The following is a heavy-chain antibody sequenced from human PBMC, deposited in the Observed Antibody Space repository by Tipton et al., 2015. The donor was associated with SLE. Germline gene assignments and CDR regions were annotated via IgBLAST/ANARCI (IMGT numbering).Heavy chain of an antibody. V-gene: IGHV4-34*01. CDR1: GGSFSGYY. Sequence: LSLTCAVYGGSFSGYYWSWIRQPPGKGLEWIGEINHSGSTNYNPSLKSRVTISVDTSKNQFSLKLSSVTAADTAVYYCARGRSSSRMPFDPWGQGTLVTVSS. CDR2: INHSGST. J-gene: IGHJ5*02. D-gene: IGHD6-13*01. CDR3: ARGRSSSRMPFDP.